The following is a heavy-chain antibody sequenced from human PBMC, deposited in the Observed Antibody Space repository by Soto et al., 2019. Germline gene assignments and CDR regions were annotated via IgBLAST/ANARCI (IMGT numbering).Heavy chain of an antibody. CDR1: GGSISSGDCY. V-gene: IGHV4-30-4*01. CDR3: ARGYNWNWNRFDY. Sequence: SETLSLTCTVSGGSISSGDCYWSWIRQPPGKGLEWIGYIYYSGSTYYNPSLKSRVTISVDTSKNQFSLKLSSVTAADTAVYYCARGYNWNWNRFDYWGQGTLVTVSS. CDR2: IYYSGST. D-gene: IGHD1-7*01. J-gene: IGHJ4*02.